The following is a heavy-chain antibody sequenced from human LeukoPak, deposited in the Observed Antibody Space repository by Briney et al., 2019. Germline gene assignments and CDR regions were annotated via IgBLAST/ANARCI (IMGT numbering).Heavy chain of an antibody. CDR2: IIPILGIA. CDR1: GGTFSSYA. Sequence: RASVKVSCKASGGTFSSYAISWVRQAPGQGLEWMGRIIPILGIANYAQKFQGRVTITADKSTSTAYMELSSLRSEDTAVYYCARGRYSNYGDYWGQGTLVTVSS. J-gene: IGHJ4*02. D-gene: IGHD4-11*01. V-gene: IGHV1-69*04. CDR3: ARGRYSNYGDY.